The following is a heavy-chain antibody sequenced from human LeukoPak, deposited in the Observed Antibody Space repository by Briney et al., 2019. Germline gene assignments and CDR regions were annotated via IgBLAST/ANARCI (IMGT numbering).Heavy chain of an antibody. D-gene: IGHD3-3*01. CDR1: GFTFSSYS. CDR3: ARDSARFTSIDY. CDR2: ISSSSSYI. V-gene: IGHV3-21*01. J-gene: IGHJ4*02. Sequence: GGSLRLSCAASGFTFSSYSMNWVRQAPGKGLEWVSSISSSSSYIYYADSVKGRFTISRDNAKNSLYLQMNSLRAEDMAVYYCARDSARFTSIDYWGQGTLVTVSS.